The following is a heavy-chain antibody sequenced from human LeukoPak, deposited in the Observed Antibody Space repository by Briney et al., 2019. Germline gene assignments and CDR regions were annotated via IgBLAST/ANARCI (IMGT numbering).Heavy chain of an antibody. CDR2: INPNSGGT. CDR1: GYTFTGYY. Sequence: ASVTVSCTASGYTFTGYYMHWVRQAPGQGLEWMGWINPNSGGTDYAQKFQGWVTMTRDTSISTAYMELSRLRSDDTAVYYCARADLYYYGMDVWGKGTTVTVSS. J-gene: IGHJ6*04. CDR3: ARADLYYYGMDV. V-gene: IGHV1-2*04.